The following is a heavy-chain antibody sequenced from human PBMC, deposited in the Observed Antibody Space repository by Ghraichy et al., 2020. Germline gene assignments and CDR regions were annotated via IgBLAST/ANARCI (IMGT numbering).Heavy chain of an antibody. Sequence: AGSLRLSCAASGFTFSMYLMSWVRQAPGKGLEWVANIRQDGSEKYYVDSVKGRFTISRDNAKNSLYLQMNSLRAEDTAVYYCAREKAASSGYYFYYYGMDVWGQGTTVTVSS. CDR2: IRQDGSEK. CDR3: AREKAASSGYYFYYYGMDV. CDR1: GFTFSMYL. V-gene: IGHV3-7*01. J-gene: IGHJ6*02. D-gene: IGHD3-22*01.